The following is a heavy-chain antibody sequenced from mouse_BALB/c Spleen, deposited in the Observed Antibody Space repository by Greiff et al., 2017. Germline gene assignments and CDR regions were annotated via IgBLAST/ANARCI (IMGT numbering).Heavy chain of an antibody. Sequence: ESGPGLVKPSQSLSLTCSVTGYSITSGYYWNWIRQFPGNKLEWMGYISYDGSNNYNPSLKNRISITRDTSKNQFFLKLNSVTTEDTATYYCARGTDYYGSSHFDYWGQGTTLTVSS. D-gene: IGHD1-1*01. CDR1: GYSITSGYY. V-gene: IGHV3-6*02. CDR2: ISYDGSN. J-gene: IGHJ2*01. CDR3: ARGTDYYGSSHFDY.